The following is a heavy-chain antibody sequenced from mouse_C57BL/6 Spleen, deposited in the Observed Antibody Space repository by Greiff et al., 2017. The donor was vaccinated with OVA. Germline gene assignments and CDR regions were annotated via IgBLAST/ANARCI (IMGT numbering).Heavy chain of an antibody. CDR2: ISSGGDYI. D-gene: IGHD4-1*01. Sequence: EVKVVESGEGLVKPGGSLKLSCAASGFTFSSYAMSWVRQTPEKRLEWVAYISSGGDYIYYADTVKGRFTISRDNARNTLYLQMSSLKSEDTAMYYCTREETGTWYFDVWGTGTTVTVSS. V-gene: IGHV5-9-1*02. CDR1: GFTFSSYA. CDR3: TREETGTWYFDV. J-gene: IGHJ1*03.